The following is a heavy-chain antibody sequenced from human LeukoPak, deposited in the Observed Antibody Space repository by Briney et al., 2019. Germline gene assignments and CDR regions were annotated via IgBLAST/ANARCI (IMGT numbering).Heavy chain of an antibody. CDR2: IYSGGST. J-gene: IGHJ4*02. V-gene: IGHV3-53*05. Sequence: GGSLRLSCAASGFTVSSNYMSWVRQAPGKGLEWVSVIYSGGSTYYADSVKGRFTISRDNSKNTLYLQMNSLRPEDTAVYYCVYVDTLMATGDYWGQGTLVTVSS. D-gene: IGHD5-18*01. CDR1: GFTVSSNY. CDR3: VYVDTLMATGDY.